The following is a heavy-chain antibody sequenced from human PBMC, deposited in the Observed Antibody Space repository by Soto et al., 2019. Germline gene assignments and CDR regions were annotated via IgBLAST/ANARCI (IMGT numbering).Heavy chain of an antibody. CDR3: ARDIVYCSGGSCYSHYGMDV. V-gene: IGHV3-33*01. Sequence: GGSLRLSCAASGFTFSSYGMHWVRQAPGKGLEWVAVIWYDGSNKYYADSVKGRFTISRDNSKNTLYLQMNSLRAEDTAVYYCARDIVYCSGGSCYSHYGMDVWGRGTTVTVSS. J-gene: IGHJ6*02. CDR1: GFTFSSYG. CDR2: IWYDGSNK. D-gene: IGHD2-15*01.